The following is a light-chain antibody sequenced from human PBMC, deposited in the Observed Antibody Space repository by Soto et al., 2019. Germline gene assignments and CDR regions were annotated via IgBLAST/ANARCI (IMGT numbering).Light chain of an antibody. V-gene: IGKV3-20*01. CDR3: QQYGSSPLT. J-gene: IGKJ4*01. CDR1: QSVSSN. Sequence: EIVMTPSPATLSVSPVERATLSCRASQSVSSNLAWYQQKPGQAPRLLIYRASSRATGIPDRFSGSGSGTDFTLTISRLEPEDFAVYYCQQYGSSPLTFGQGTKVDIK. CDR2: RAS.